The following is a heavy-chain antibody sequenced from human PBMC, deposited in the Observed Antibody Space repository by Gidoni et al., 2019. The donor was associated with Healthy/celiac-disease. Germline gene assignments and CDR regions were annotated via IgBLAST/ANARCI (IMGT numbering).Heavy chain of an antibody. CDR1: GFTFSTHG. Sequence: QVQLVESGGGVVQPGRSLRLSCAASGFTFSTHGMHWVRQAPGKGLEWGAVIWYDGSNKYYAESVKGRFTISRDNSKNTLYLQMNSLRAEDTAVYYCARDKRGYSYGYGAFDIWGQGTMVTVSS. D-gene: IGHD5-18*01. J-gene: IGHJ3*02. CDR2: IWYDGSNK. V-gene: IGHV3-33*01. CDR3: ARDKRGYSYGYGAFDI.